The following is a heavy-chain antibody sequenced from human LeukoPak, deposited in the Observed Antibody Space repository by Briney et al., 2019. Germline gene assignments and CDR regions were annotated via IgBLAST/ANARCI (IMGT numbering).Heavy chain of an antibody. CDR2: INSNNGGT. J-gene: IGHJ3*02. CDR3: ARDLTSSRENAFDI. V-gene: IGHV1-2*02. CDR1: GYTFTGYY. D-gene: IGHD6-6*01. Sequence: GASVKVSCKASGYTFTGYYMHWVRQAPGQGLEWMGWINSNNGGTNYAQKFEGRVTMTRDTSISVAYMELSRLTSDDTVVYYCARDLTSSRENAFDIWGQGTMVTVSS.